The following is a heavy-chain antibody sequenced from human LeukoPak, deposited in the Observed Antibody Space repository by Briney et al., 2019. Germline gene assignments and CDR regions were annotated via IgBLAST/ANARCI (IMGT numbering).Heavy chain of an antibody. CDR3: GSGDY. Sequence: SGGSLRLSCAASGFTFSSYGMHWVRQAPGKGLERVAVISYHGSNKYYAVSVKGRFTISRDNAKNSLYLQMNSLRAEDTAVYYCGSGDYWGQGTLVTVSS. D-gene: IGHD3-10*01. J-gene: IGHJ4*02. CDR2: ISYHGSNK. V-gene: IGHV3-30*03. CDR1: GFTFSSYG.